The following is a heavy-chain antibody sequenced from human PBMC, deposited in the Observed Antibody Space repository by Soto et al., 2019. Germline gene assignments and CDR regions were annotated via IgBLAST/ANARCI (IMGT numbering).Heavy chain of an antibody. CDR3: ARDGSEQQLANYYYGMDV. D-gene: IGHD6-13*01. CDR2: INPSGGST. V-gene: IGHV1-46*01. CDR1: GYTFTSYY. Sequence: ASVKVSCKASGYTFTSYYMHWVRQAPGQGLEWMGIINPSGGSTSYAQKFQGRVTMTRDTSTSTVYMELSSLRSEDTAVYYCARDGSEQQLANYYYGMDVWGQGTTVTVSS. J-gene: IGHJ6*02.